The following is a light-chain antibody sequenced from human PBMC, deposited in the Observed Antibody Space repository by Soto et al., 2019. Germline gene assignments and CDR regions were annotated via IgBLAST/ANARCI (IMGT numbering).Light chain of an antibody. J-gene: IGKJ1*01. V-gene: IGKV1-27*01. CDR2: AAS. CDR3: QQYNSDAWP. CDR1: QGISNY. Sequence: DIQMTQSPSSLSASVGDRVTITCRASQGISNYLAWYQQKPWKVPKLLIYAASTLQSGVPSRFSGSGSGTDFTLIISSLQTEDAATYYCQQYNSDAWPCGQGNKVEIK.